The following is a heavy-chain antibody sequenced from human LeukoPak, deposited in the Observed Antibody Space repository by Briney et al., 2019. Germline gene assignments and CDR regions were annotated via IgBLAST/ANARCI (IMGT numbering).Heavy chain of an antibody. CDR3: ARDQASAAVGTVYYYHGMDV. CDR1: GYTFADYY. CDR2: INPNSGGT. V-gene: IGHV1-2*04. J-gene: IGHJ6*02. Sequence: ASVKVSCKASGYTFADYYMHWVRQAPGQGLEWMGWINPNSGGTNYAQKFQGWVTMTRDTSISTAYMELNRLRSDDTAVYYCARDQASAAVGTVYYYHGMDVWGQGTTVTVSS. D-gene: IGHD6-13*01.